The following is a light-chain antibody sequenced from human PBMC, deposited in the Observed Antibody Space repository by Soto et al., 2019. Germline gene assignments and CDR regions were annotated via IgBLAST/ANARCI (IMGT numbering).Light chain of an antibody. J-gene: IGKJ1*01. Sequence: EIVLTQSPGILSLSPGERATLSCRASQSVSNDFLAWYQQKPGQAPRLLIYGASTRATDVPDRFSGSGSGADFTLTIIRLEPEDFAVYYCQQYGSSPPRTFCQGTKLE. CDR1: QSVSNDF. CDR3: QQYGSSPPRT. CDR2: GAS. V-gene: IGKV3-20*01.